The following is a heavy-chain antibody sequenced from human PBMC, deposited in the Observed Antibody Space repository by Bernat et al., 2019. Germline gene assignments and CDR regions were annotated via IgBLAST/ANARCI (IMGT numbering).Heavy chain of an antibody. J-gene: IGHJ4*02. Sequence: EAQLLESGGGLVQPGGSLRLSCAASGFTFDTYAMSWVRQAPGKGLEWVSAISDSGYSTYYADSVKGRFTISRDNAKNSLYLQMNSLRAEDTAVYYCARDNPLDYGDYVGYWGQGTLVTVSS. CDR3: ARDNPLDYGDYVGY. V-gene: IGHV3-23*01. CDR2: ISDSGYST. CDR1: GFTFDTYA. D-gene: IGHD4-17*01.